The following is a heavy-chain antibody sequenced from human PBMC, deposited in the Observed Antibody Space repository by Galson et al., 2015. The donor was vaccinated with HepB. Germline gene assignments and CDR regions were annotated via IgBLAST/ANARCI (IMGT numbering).Heavy chain of an antibody. V-gene: IGHV1-2*06. D-gene: IGHD4-23*01. J-gene: IGHJ4*02. CDR1: GYTFTGYY. CDR3: ARGMTTVVTGFDY. CDR2: INPNSGGT. Sequence: SVKVSCKASGYTFTGYYMHWVRQAPGQGLEWMGRINPNSGGTNYAQKFQGRVTMTRDTSISTAYMELSRLRSDDTAVYYCARGMTTVVTGFDYWGQGTLVTVSS.